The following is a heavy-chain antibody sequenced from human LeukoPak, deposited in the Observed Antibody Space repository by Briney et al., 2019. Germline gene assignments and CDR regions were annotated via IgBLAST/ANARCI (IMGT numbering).Heavy chain of an antibody. CDR3: AQGAGYSGYDFYFDY. V-gene: IGHV3-9*01. CDR2: ISWNSGSI. J-gene: IGHJ4*02. CDR1: GFTFDDYA. Sequence: GGSLRLSCAASGFTFDDYAMHWVRQAPGKGLEWVSGISWNSGSIGYEDSVKGRFTISRDNAKNSLYLQMNSLRAEDTGLYYCAQGAGYSGYDFYFDYWGQGTLVTVSS. D-gene: IGHD5-12*01.